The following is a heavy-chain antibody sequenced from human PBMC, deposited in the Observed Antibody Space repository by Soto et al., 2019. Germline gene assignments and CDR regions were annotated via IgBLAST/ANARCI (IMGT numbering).Heavy chain of an antibody. CDR3: ARDLRDYYGSGSYRYFDY. V-gene: IGHV4-31*03. CDR1: GGSISSGGYY. J-gene: IGHJ4*02. CDR2: IYYSGST. Sequence: SETLSLTCTVSGGSISSGGYYWSWIRQHPGKGLEWIGYIYYSGSTYYNPSLKSRVTISVDTSKNQFSLKLSSVTAADTAVYYCARDLRDYYGSGSYRYFDYWGQGTLVTVSS. D-gene: IGHD3-10*01.